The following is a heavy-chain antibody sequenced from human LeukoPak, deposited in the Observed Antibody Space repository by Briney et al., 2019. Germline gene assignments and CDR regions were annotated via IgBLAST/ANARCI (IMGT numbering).Heavy chain of an antibody. J-gene: IGHJ6*02. V-gene: IGHV1-18*01. CDR1: GYTFTSYG. Sequence: GASVKVSCKASGYTFTSYGISWVRQAPGQGLEWMGWISAYNGNTNYAQKFQGRVTITRDTSASTAYMELSSLRSEDTAVYYCARDSSWYYYGMDVWGQGTTVTVSS. CDR3: ARDSSWYYYGMDV. CDR2: ISAYNGNT. D-gene: IGHD6-13*01.